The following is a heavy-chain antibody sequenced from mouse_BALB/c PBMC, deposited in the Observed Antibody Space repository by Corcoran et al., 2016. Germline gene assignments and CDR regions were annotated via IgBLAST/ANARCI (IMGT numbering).Heavy chain of an antibody. CDR3: ARFGNYPNWYFDV. V-gene: IGHV1S136*01. CDR1: GYTFTSYV. Sequence: EVQLQQSGPELVKPGASVKMSCKASGYTFTSYVMHWVKQKPGQGLEWIGYINPYNDGTKYNEKFKGKATLTSDKSSSTAYMELSSLTSEDSAVYYCARFGNYPNWYFDVWGAGTTVTVSS. CDR2: INPYNDGT. D-gene: IGHD2-1*01. J-gene: IGHJ1*01.